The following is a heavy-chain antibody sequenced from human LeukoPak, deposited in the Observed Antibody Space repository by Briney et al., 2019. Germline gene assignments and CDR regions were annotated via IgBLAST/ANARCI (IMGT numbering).Heavy chain of an antibody. CDR1: GFTFTNYA. V-gene: IGHV3-23*01. CDR3: TKASAARCIGVFCYPFDH. D-gene: IGHD2-15*01. Sequence: GGSLRLSCAASGFTFTNYAMTWVRQAPGKGLGWVAATVGIGPDTYHADSVKGRFTISRDNSKNILYLQMNSLRVEDTAVYYCTKASAARCIGVFCYPFDHWGQGTLVTVSS. J-gene: IGHJ4*02. CDR2: TVGIGPDT.